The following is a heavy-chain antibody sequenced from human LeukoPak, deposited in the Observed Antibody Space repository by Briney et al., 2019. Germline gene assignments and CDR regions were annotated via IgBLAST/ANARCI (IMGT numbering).Heavy chain of an antibody. CDR2: IYHSGYT. D-gene: IGHD4-11*01. V-gene: IGHV4-39*01. CDR1: GGSINSSSYY. CDR3: ARPGFYSNYVFDY. J-gene: IGHJ4*02. Sequence: SETLSLTCTVSGGSINSSSYYWGWIRQPPGEAQEWIGSIYHSGYTYYNPSLKSRVTISVDTSKSQFSLKLRSVTAADTALYYCARPGFYSNYVFDYWGQGILVTVSS.